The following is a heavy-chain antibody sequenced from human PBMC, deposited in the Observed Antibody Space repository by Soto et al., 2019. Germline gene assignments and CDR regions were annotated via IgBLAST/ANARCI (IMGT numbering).Heavy chain of an antibody. D-gene: IGHD3-3*01. CDR2: IGTAGDP. Sequence: GESRSLSCAASGFTFSSYDMHWVRHATGKGLEWVSAIGTAGDPYYPGSVKGRFTISRENAKNSLHLQMNSLRAGDAAVYYCGGGKKSITILGVVSDVNGGMDVWGQGTTVTVSS. CDR1: GFTFSSYD. V-gene: IGHV3-13*05. CDR3: GGGKKSITILGVVSDVNGGMDV. J-gene: IGHJ6*02.